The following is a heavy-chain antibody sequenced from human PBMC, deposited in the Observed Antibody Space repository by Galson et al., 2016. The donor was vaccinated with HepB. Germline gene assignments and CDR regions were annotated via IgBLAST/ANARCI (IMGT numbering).Heavy chain of an antibody. CDR1: GFTFSSYG. D-gene: IGHD3-16*01. CDR2: ISDDGSNQ. J-gene: IGHJ6*02. CDR3: AKDWGERSPGMDV. Sequence: SLRLSCAASGFTFSSYGMHWVRQAPGKGLECVAVISDDGSNQDYIDSVKGRFTISRDNSKNTVYLQMNSLRTEDTAVYYWAKDWGERSPGMDVWGQGTTVIVSS. V-gene: IGHV3-30*18.